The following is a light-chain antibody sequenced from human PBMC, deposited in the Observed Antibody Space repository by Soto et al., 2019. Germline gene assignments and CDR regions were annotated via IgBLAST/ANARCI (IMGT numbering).Light chain of an antibody. CDR3: AAWDDSLNGYV. CDR2: SSS. Sequence: QSVLTQPPSASGTPGQRVTMSCSGSSSNIGNNAVNWYQQLPGTAPKLLIFSSSQRPSGVPDRFSGSKSGTSASLAISGLQSEGEADYYCAAWDDSLNGYVFGPGTKLTVL. V-gene: IGLV1-44*01. CDR1: SSNIGNNA. J-gene: IGLJ1*01.